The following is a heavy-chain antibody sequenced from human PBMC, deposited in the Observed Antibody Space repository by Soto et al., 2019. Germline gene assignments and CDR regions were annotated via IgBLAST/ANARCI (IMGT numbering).Heavy chain of an antibody. J-gene: IGHJ4*02. Sequence: QVQLVQSGAEVKKPGSSVKVSCKASGGTFSSYAISWVRQAPGHGLEWMGGIIPIFGTANYAQKFQGRVTITADESTSTGYMELSSLRSEDTAVYYCARVVGVKYCGGDCYPHWGQGTLVTVSS. CDR1: GGTFSSYA. V-gene: IGHV1-69*01. CDR3: ARVVGVKYCGGDCYPH. D-gene: IGHD2-21*02. CDR2: IIPIFGTA.